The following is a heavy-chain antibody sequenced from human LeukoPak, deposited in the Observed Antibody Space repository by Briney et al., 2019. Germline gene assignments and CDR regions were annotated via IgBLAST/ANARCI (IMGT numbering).Heavy chain of an antibody. V-gene: IGHV2-5*01. Sequence: SGPTLVNPTQTLTLTCTFSGFSLSTSGVGVGWIRQPPGKVLEWLALIYWNDDKRYSPSLKSRLTITKDTSKNQVVLTMTNMDPVDTATYYCAQASCSSTSCYTPVGFDIWGQGTMVTVSS. J-gene: IGHJ3*02. D-gene: IGHD2-2*02. CDR3: AQASCSSTSCYTPVGFDI. CDR1: GFSLSTSGVG. CDR2: IYWNDDK.